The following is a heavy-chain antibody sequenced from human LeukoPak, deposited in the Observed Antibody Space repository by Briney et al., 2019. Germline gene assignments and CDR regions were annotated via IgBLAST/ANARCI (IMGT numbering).Heavy chain of an antibody. CDR3: AKDIAASGLPRIFDF. D-gene: IGHD6-13*01. V-gene: IGHV3-23*01. Sequence: QAGGSLRLSCATSGFTFTTYGMIWVRQAPGKGLEWVLGISGSGSNTYYADSAKGRFTISRDNAKNTMYLQMNSLSAEDTAVYYCAKDIAASGLPRIFDFWGQGTLVTVSS. CDR2: ISGSGSNT. CDR1: GFTFTTYG. J-gene: IGHJ4*02.